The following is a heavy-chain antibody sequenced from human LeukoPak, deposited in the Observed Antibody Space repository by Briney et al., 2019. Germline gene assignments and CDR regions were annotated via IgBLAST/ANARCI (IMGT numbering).Heavy chain of an antibody. Sequence: SETLSLTCTVSGGSISSYYWSWIRQPTGQGLEWIGYIYYSGSSNYNPSLKSRVTISVAMSKNQFSLNLSSVTAADTAVYYCARDPVTAGYYYGMDVWGQGTTVTVSS. CDR1: GGSISSYY. D-gene: IGHD2-21*02. CDR3: ARDPVTAGYYYGMDV. CDR2: IYYSGSS. J-gene: IGHJ6*02. V-gene: IGHV4-59*01.